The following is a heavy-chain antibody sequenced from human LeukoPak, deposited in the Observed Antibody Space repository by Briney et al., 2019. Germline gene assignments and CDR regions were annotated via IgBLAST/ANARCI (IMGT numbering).Heavy chain of an antibody. CDR1: GGSISSHY. D-gene: IGHD3-22*01. CDR2: IYYSGST. V-gene: IGHV4-59*11. Sequence: SETLSLTCTVSGGSISSHYWSWIRQPPGKGLEGIGYIYYSGSTNYNPSLKSRVTISVDTSKNQFSLKLSSVTAADTAVYYCAREFVGSSGYYSDAFDIWGQGTMVTVSS. J-gene: IGHJ3*02. CDR3: AREFVGSSGYYSDAFDI.